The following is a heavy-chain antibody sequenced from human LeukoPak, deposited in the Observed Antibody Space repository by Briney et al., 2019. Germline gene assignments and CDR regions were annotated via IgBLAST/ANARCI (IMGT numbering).Heavy chain of an antibody. Sequence: GGSLILSCAASGFTFTSDWMTWVRQAPGKGLEWVANIAQDGGDKYYVGSVRGRFTISRDNAKNSLYLQMNSLRAEDTAIYYCARGHSGHVYWGQGTLVTVSS. CDR1: GFTFTSDW. CDR2: IAQDGGDK. J-gene: IGHJ4*02. V-gene: IGHV3-7*04. D-gene: IGHD5-12*01. CDR3: ARGHSGHVY.